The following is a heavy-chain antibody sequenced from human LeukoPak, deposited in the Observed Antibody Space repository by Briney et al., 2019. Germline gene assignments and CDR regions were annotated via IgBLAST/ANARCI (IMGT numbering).Heavy chain of an antibody. D-gene: IGHD3-22*01. CDR2: INPNSGGT. V-gene: IGHV1-2*02. Sequence: SVKVSCKASGYTFTGYYMHWVRQAPGQGLEWMGWINPNSGGTNYAQKFQGRVTMTRDTSISTAYMELRSLRSDDTAVYYCARALVFSAYYYDSSGSLGGDYWGQGTLVTVSS. CDR1: GYTFTGYY. CDR3: ARALVFSAYYYDSSGSLGGDY. J-gene: IGHJ4*02.